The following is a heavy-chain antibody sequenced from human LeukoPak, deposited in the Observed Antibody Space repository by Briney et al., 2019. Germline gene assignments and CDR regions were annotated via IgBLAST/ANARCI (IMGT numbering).Heavy chain of an antibody. J-gene: IGHJ4*02. CDR3: ARGMGATDLTLYFDY. Sequence: GGSLRLSCAASGFTFDDYGMSWVRQAPGKGLEWDSGINWNGGSTGYADSVKGRFTISRDNAKNSLYLQMNSLRAEDTALYHCARGMGATDLTLYFDYWGQGTLVTVSS. V-gene: IGHV3-20*01. CDR2: INWNGGST. CDR1: GFTFDDYG. D-gene: IGHD1-26*01.